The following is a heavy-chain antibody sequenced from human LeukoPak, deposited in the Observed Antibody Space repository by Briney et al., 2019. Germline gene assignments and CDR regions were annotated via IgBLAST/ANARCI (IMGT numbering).Heavy chain of an antibody. J-gene: IGHJ4*02. Sequence: GGSLRLSCEASGFTFTTYSMTWVRQAPGKGLEWVSYISSSSSTIYYADSVKGRFTISRDNAKNSLYLQMNSLRAEDTAVYYCARDFYCGGDCYLGPFDYWGQGTLVTVSS. CDR2: ISSSSSTI. CDR1: GFTFTTYS. D-gene: IGHD2-21*02. V-gene: IGHV3-48*01. CDR3: ARDFYCGGDCYLGPFDY.